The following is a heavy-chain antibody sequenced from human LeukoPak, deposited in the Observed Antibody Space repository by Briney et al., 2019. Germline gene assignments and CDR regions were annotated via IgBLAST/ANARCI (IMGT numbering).Heavy chain of an antibody. V-gene: IGHV1-2*06. D-gene: IGHD6-19*01. CDR2: INPNSGGT. CDR1: GYTFTSYY. J-gene: IGHJ6*03. Sequence: GASVKVSCKASGYTFTSYYMHWVRQAPGQGLEWMGRINPNSGGTNYAQKFQGRVTMTRDTSISTAYMELSRLRSDDTAVYYCATGIAVAGTMGYYYYYYMDVRGKGTTVTVSS. CDR3: ATGIAVAGTMGYYYYYYMDV.